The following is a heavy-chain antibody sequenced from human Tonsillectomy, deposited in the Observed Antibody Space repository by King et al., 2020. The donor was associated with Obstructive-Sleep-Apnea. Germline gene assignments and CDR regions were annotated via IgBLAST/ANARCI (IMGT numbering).Heavy chain of an antibody. D-gene: IGHD3-10*01. CDR1: GFTFSSYA. V-gene: IGHV3-30*04. CDR2: ISYDGSNI. CDR3: ASESMVRGVINY. J-gene: IGHJ4*02. Sequence: VQLVESGGGVVQPGRSLRLSCAASGFTFSSYAMHWVRQAPGKGLEWGAVISYDGSNIYYADSLKGRFTISRNNSKNTLYLQMNSLRAEDTAVYFCASESMVRGVINYWGQGTLVTVSS.